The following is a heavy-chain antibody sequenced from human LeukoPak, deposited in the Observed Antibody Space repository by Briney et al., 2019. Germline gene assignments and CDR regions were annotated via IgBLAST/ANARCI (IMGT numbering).Heavy chain of an antibody. V-gene: IGHV3-23*01. Sequence: GGSLRLSCAASKFTFSTFAMSWVRQAPGKGLEWVSGISATGDSTYYADSVRGRFTISRDNSRNMVCLQMHSLRTEDTAVYYCANGNGQRFLEWLHEVHFDSWGHGTLVTVSS. CDR1: KFTFSTFA. J-gene: IGHJ4*01. D-gene: IGHD3-3*01. CDR2: ISATGDST. CDR3: ANGNGQRFLEWLHEVHFDS.